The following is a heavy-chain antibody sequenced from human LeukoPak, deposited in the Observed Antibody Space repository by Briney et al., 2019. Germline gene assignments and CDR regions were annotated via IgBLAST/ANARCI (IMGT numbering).Heavy chain of an antibody. V-gene: IGHV4-34*01. CDR1: GGSFSGYY. Sequence: SETLSLTCAVYGGSFSGYYWTWIRQPPGKGLEWIGEINHSGSTNYNPSLKSRVTISVDTSKNQFSLKLRSVTAADTAVYYCARENTMVRGAFDAFDIWGQGTMVTVSS. J-gene: IGHJ3*02. CDR3: ARENTMVRGAFDAFDI. CDR2: INHSGST. D-gene: IGHD3-10*01.